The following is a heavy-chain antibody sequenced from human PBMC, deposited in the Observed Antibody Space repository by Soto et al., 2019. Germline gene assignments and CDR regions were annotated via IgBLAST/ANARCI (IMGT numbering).Heavy chain of an antibody. CDR1: GYTFTGYY. V-gene: IGHV1-2*02. Sequence: QVQLVQSGAEVKKPGASVKVSCKASGYTFTGYYIHWVRLAPGQGLEWMGWFNPNSGGATYAQNFQGRVTMTRDTSINTADMEVSRLTSDDTAVYYCARDHFGLGSFSGYWGQGTLVTVSS. J-gene: IGHJ4*02. CDR2: FNPNSGGA. CDR3: ARDHFGLGSFSGY. D-gene: IGHD3-10*01.